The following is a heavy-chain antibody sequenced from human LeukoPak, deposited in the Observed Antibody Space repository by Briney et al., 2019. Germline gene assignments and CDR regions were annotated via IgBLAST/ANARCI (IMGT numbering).Heavy chain of an antibody. J-gene: IGHJ5*02. Sequence: PSETLSLTCTVSGGSISSYYWSWIRQPPGKGLEWIGYISYSGSTNYNPSLKIRVTMSVDTSKNQFSLKLSSVTAADTAVYYCARDDRVEGGENWFDPWGQGTLVTVSS. CDR2: ISYSGST. V-gene: IGHV4-59*01. D-gene: IGHD3-10*01. CDR1: GGSISSYY. CDR3: ARDDRVEGGENWFDP.